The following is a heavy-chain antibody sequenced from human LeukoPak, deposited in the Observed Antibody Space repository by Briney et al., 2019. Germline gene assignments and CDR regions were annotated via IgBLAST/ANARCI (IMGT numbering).Heavy chain of an antibody. CDR1: GYTLTELS. CDR3: ADPPYSGIYGGL. Sequence: ASVKVSCKVSGYTLTELSMHWVRQAPGKGLEWMGGFDPEDGETIYAQKFQGRVTMTEDTSTDTAYMELSSLRSEDTAVYYCADPPYSGIYGGLWGQGTMVTVSS. D-gene: IGHD1-26*01. V-gene: IGHV1-24*01. J-gene: IGHJ3*01. CDR2: FDPEDGET.